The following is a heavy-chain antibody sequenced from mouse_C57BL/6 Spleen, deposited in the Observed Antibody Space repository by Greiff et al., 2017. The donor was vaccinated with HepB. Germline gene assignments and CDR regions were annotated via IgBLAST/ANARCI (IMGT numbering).Heavy chain of an antibody. J-gene: IGHJ3*01. V-gene: IGHV1-55*01. CDR3: ASRGFYYYGSSPSWFAY. D-gene: IGHD1-1*01. CDR2: IYPGSGST. CDR1: GYTFTSYW. Sequence: QVHVKQSGAELVKPGASVKMSCKASGYTFTSYWITWVKQRPGQGLEWIGDIYPGSGSTNYNEKFKSKATLTVDTSSSTAYMQLSSLTSEDSAVYYCASRGFYYYGSSPSWFAYWGQGTLVTVSA.